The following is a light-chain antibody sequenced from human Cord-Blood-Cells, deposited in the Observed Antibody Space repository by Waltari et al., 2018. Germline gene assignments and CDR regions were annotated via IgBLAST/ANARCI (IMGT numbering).Light chain of an antibody. Sequence: DIVMTQSPDSLAVSLGERDTITCKYRQSVLYSSNNKNYLAWYQEKPGQPPKLRIYWASTRESGVPDRFSGSGSGTDFTLTISSRQAEDVAVYYCQQNYSTPFTFGPGTKVDIK. V-gene: IGKV4-1*01. CDR2: WAS. CDR1: QSVLYSSNNKNY. J-gene: IGKJ3*01. CDR3: QQNYSTPFT.